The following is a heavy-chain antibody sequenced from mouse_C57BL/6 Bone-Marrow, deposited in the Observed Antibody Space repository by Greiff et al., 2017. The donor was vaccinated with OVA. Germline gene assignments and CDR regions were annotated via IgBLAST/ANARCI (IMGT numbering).Heavy chain of an antibody. J-gene: IGHJ3*01. CDR3: ARGTTVVPTFAY. V-gene: IGHV2-9-1*01. CDR1: GFSLTSYA. CDR2: IWTGGGT. D-gene: IGHD1-1*01. Sequence: VHLVESGPGLVAPSQSLSITCTVSGFSLTSYAISWVRQPPGKGLEWLGVIWTGGGTNYNSALKSRLSISKDNYKSQVFLKMNSLQTDDTARYYCARGTTVVPTFAYWGQGTLVTVSA.